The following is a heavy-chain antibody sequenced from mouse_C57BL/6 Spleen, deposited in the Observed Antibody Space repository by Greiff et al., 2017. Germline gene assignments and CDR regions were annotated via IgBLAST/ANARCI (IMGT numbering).Heavy chain of an antibody. CDR2: ISSGGSYT. J-gene: IGHJ3*01. Sequence: EVQGVESGGDLVKPGGSLKLSCAASGFTFSSYGMSWVRQTPDKRLEWVATISSGGSYTYYPDSVKGRFTISRDNAKNTLYLQMSSLKSEDTAMYYCAVTGTWFAYWGQGTLVTVSA. D-gene: IGHD4-1*01. CDR1: GFTFSSYG. V-gene: IGHV5-6*01. CDR3: AVTGTWFAY.